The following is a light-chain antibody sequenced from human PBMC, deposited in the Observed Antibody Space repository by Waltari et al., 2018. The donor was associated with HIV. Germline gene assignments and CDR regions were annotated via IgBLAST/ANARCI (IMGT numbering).Light chain of an antibody. Sequence: EIVMTQSPGTLSVSPGERATLSCRASQSVGSNLAWYQQKPGQAPRLLMYGASSRAAGIPARFSGSGSGTDFTLTISGLQSEDFAVYFCQQYNSWPWTFGQGTKVEVK. CDR1: QSVGSN. CDR3: QQYNSWPWT. V-gene: IGKV3D-15*01. CDR2: GAS. J-gene: IGKJ1*01.